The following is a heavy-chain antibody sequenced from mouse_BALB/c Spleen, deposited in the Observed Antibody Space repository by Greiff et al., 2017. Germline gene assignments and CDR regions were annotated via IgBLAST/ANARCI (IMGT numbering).Heavy chain of an antibody. CDR2: IDPANGNT. J-gene: IGHJ3*01. V-gene: IGHV14-3*02. CDR1: GFNIKDTY. Sequence: EVQLMESGAELVKPGASVKLSCTASGFNIKDTYMHWVKQRPEQGLEWIGRIDPANGNTKYDPKFQGKATITADPSSNTAYLQLSSLTSEDTAVYYCARDDGNYGMAYWGQGTLVTVSA. D-gene: IGHD2-3*01. CDR3: ARDDGNYGMAY.